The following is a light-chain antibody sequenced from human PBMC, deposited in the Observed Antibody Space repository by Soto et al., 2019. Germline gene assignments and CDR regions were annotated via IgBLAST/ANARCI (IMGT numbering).Light chain of an antibody. CDR3: QSYDSSNQGVV. V-gene: IGLV6-57*04. J-gene: IGLJ2*01. CDR2: EDN. CDR1: SGSIASNY. Sequence: NFMLTQPHSVSESPGKTVTISCTRSSGSIASNYVQWYQQRPGSAPTTVIYEDNQRPSGVPDRFSGSIDSSSNSASLTIYGLKTEDEADYYCQSYDSSNQGVVFGGGTKLTVL.